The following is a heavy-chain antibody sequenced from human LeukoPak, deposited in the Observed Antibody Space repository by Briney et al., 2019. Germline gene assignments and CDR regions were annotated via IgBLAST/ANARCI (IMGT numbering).Heavy chain of an antibody. Sequence: VASVKLSCKASGGTFSSYAISWVREAPGQGLEWMGGVIPIFGTANYAQKFQGRVTITTDDSTSTAYMELSSLRSEDTAVYYCARDSGSSADYYYYYMDVWGKGTTVTVSS. CDR1: GGTFSSYA. J-gene: IGHJ6*03. CDR3: ARDSGSSADYYYYYMDV. V-gene: IGHV1-69*05. D-gene: IGHD1-26*01. CDR2: VIPIFGTA.